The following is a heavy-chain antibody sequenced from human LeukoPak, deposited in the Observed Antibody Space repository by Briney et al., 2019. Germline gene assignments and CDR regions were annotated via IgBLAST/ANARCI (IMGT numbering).Heavy chain of an antibody. CDR1: GYTFTSYG. V-gene: IGHV1-18*01. CDR2: ISAYNGNT. J-gene: IGHJ4*02. CDR3: ASSEHIGYGSGSPTSRTWSQGEFDH. D-gene: IGHD3-10*01. Sequence: ASVKVSCKASGYTFTSYGISWVRQAPGQGLEWMGWISAYNGNTNYAQKLQGRVTMTTDTSTSTAYMELRSLRSDDTAVYYCASSEHIGYGSGSPTSRTWSQGEFDHWGQGTLVTVSS.